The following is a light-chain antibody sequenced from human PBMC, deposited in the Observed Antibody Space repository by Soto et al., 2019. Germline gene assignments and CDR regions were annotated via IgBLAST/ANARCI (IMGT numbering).Light chain of an antibody. CDR3: QQYGSSPRT. J-gene: IGKJ1*01. Sequence: EIVLTQSPGTLSLSLEEKATLSCRASQSVSSSYLAWYQQKPGQAPRLLIYGASSRATGIPDRFSGSGSGTDFTLIISRLEPEDFAVYYCQQYGSSPRTFGQGTKV. CDR2: GAS. CDR1: QSVSSSY. V-gene: IGKV3-20*01.